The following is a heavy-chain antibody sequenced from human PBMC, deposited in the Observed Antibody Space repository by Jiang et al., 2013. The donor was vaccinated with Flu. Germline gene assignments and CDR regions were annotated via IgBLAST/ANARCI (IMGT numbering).Heavy chain of an antibody. CDR1: GYIFTRND. D-gene: IGHD6-19*01. CDR2: INPSGGGT. V-gene: IGHV1-46*01. Sequence: GAEVKKPGASVKVSCKASGYIFTRNDIHWVRQAPGQGLEWMGIINPSGGGTTYTQKFQGRVTMTRDTSTSTVYMELSSLRSEDTAVYYCAAWAGYSSGWYGPFDYWGQG. J-gene: IGHJ4*02. CDR3: AAWAGYSSGWYGPFDY.